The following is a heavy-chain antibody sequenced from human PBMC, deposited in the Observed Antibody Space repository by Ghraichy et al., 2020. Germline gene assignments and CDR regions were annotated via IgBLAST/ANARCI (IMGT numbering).Heavy chain of an antibody. CDR1: GFTVSSNY. J-gene: IGHJ4*02. D-gene: IGHD3-22*01. CDR2: IYSGGST. CDR3: ARDNPDYYDSSGYYFYYFDY. Sequence: LSLTCAASGFTVSSNYMSWVRQAPGKGLEWVSVIYSGGSTYYADSVKGRFTISRDNSKNTLYLQMNSLRAEDTAVYYCARDNPDYYDSSGYYFYYFDYWGQGTLVTVSS. V-gene: IGHV3-66*02.